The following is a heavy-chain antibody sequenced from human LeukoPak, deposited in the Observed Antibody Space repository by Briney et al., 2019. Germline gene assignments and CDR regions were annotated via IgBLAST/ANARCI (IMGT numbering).Heavy chain of an antibody. J-gene: IGHJ4*02. D-gene: IGHD5-24*01. CDR3: ARGDGDGYPASIDY. Sequence: SETLSLTCAVSGGSISSSNWWSWVRQPPGKELEWIGEIYHSGSTNYNPSLKSRVTISVDKSKNQFSLKLSSVTAADTAVYYCARGDGDGYPASIDYWGQGTLVTVSS. CDR2: IYHSGST. CDR1: GGSISSSNW. V-gene: IGHV4-4*02.